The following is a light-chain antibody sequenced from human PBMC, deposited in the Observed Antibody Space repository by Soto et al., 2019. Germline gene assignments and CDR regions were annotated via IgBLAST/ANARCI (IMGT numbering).Light chain of an antibody. CDR1: QSVSTY. CDR3: QQYGSSPQT. J-gene: IGKJ1*01. CDR2: DAS. Sequence: EIMLTQSPSTLSLSPGERATLSCRASQSVSTYLAWYQQKPGQAPRLLIYDASTRASGIPARFSGSGSGTDFTLTINSLEPEDFAVYYCQQYGSSPQTFGQGTKVDIK. V-gene: IGKV3-11*01.